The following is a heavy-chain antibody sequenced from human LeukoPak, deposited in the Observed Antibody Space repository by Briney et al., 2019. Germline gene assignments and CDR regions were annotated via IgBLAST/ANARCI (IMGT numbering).Heavy chain of an antibody. Sequence: GGSLRLSCAASGFTFSSYWMSWVRQAPGKGLEWVANIKQDGSEKYYVDSVKGRFTISRDNAKSSLYLQMNSLRAEDTAVYYCAGVMAGINFDYWGQGTLVTVSS. J-gene: IGHJ4*02. D-gene: IGHD6-19*01. CDR1: GFTFSSYW. CDR2: IKQDGSEK. V-gene: IGHV3-7*01. CDR3: AGVMAGINFDY.